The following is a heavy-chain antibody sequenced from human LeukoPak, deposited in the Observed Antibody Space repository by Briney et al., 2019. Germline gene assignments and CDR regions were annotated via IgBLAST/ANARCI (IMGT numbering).Heavy chain of an antibody. D-gene: IGHD1-26*01. J-gene: IGHJ4*02. CDR3: ARGGQGSYPYRPPGY. CDR1: GGSFSGYY. V-gene: IGHV4-34*01. CDR2: INHSGST. Sequence: SETLSLTCAVYGGSFSGYYWSWIRQPPGKWLEWIGEINHSGSTNYNPSLKSRVTISVDTSKNQFSLKLSSVTAADTAVYYCARGGQGSYPYRPPGYWGQGTLVTVSS.